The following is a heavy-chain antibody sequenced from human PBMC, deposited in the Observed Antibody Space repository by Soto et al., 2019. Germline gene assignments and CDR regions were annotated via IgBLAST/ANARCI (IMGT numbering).Heavy chain of an antibody. CDR2: IIPIFGTA. J-gene: IGHJ3*02. CDR3: ARDPRVRPPHDAFDS. CDR1: GGTFSSYA. V-gene: IGHV1-69*13. Sequence: SVKVSCKASGGTFSSYAISWVRQAPGQGLEWMGGIIPIFGTANYAQKFQGRVTITADESTSTAYMELSSLRSEDTAVYYCARDPRVRPPHDAFDSWGQGTMVTVSS.